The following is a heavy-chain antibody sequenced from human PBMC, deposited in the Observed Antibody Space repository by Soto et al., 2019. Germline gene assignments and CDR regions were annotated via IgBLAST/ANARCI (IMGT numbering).Heavy chain of an antibody. CDR1: GFTFSSYW. Sequence: EVQVVESGGGLVQPGGSLRLSCAASGFTFSSYWMSWVRQAPGKGLEWVANIKQDGSEKYYVDSVKGRCTISRDNPKNSLYLQMNSLRAEDTAVYYCGGVAHYDSRGFDYWGQGTLVTVSS. D-gene: IGHD3-22*01. J-gene: IGHJ4*02. CDR2: IKQDGSEK. V-gene: IGHV3-7*04. CDR3: GGVAHYDSRGFDY.